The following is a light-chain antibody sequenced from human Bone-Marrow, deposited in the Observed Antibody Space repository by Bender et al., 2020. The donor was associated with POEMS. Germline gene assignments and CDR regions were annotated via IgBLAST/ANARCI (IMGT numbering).Light chain of an antibody. CDR1: SIGRNP. J-gene: IGLJ3*02. V-gene: IGLV1-44*01. CDR3: CSYAVSNTWV. CDR2: ADD. Sequence: QSVLTQPPSASGTPGQRVTISCSGGSIGRNPINWYQQLPGTAPRLVIYADDRRPSGVPDRLSGSKSGNTASLTISGLQAEDEADYYCCSYAVSNTWVFGGGTKVTVL.